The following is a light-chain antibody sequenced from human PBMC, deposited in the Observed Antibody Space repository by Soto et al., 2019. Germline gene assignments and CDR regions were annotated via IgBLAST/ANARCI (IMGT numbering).Light chain of an antibody. Sequence: DIVLTQSPGTLSLSPGERATLSCRASQSVSSSYLAWYQQKPGQAPRLLIYAASSRATGIPVRFSGSGSGTDFTLTISSLEPDDFTVYYCQQHSDWPLTVGGGTKVDI. CDR1: QSVSSSY. V-gene: IGKV3D-20*02. CDR2: AAS. CDR3: QQHSDWPLT. J-gene: IGKJ4*01.